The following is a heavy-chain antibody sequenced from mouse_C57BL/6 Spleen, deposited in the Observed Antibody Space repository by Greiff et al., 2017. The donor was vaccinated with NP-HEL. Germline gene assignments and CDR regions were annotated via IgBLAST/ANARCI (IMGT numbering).Heavy chain of an antibody. D-gene: IGHD4-1*01. Sequence: VQLQQSGAELVKPGASVKLSCKASGYTFTSYWMQWVKQRPGQGLEWIGEIDPSDSYTNYNQKFKGKATLTVDTSSSTAYMQLSSLTSEDSAVYYCARRLGGFAYWGQGTLVTVSA. J-gene: IGHJ3*01. CDR2: IDPSDSYT. V-gene: IGHV1-50*01. CDR1: GYTFTSYW. CDR3: ARRLGGFAY.